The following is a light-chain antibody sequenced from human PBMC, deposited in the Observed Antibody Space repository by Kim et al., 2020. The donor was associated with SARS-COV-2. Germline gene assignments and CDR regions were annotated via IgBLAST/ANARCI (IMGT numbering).Light chain of an antibody. J-gene: IGLJ3*02. CDR3: AAWDDSLNGWV. Sequence: QSVLTQPPSASGTPGQRVTISCSGSSSNIGSNTVKWYQQLPGTAPKLLIYSNNQRPSGVPDRFSGSKSGTSASLAISGLQSEDEDDYYCAAWDDSLNGWVFGGGTQLTVL. CDR1: SSNIGSNT. V-gene: IGLV1-44*01. CDR2: SNN.